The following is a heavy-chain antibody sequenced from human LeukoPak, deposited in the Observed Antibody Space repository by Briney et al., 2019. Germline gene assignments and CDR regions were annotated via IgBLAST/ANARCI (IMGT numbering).Heavy chain of an antibody. D-gene: IGHD2-21*02. CDR1: GGSISSYY. CDR3: AREAYCGGDCYSGFDY. CDR2: IYDSGST. Sequence: PSETLSLTCTVSGGSISSYYWSWIRQPAGKRLEWIGYIYDSGSTNYNPSLKSRVTISIDTSKNQFSLKLSSVTAADTAVYYCAREAYCGGDCYSGFDYWGQGTLVTVSS. V-gene: IGHV4-59*01. J-gene: IGHJ4*02.